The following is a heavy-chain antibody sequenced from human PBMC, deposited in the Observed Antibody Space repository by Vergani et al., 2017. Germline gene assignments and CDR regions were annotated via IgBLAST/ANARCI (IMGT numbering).Heavy chain of an antibody. J-gene: IGHJ6*03. CDR1: GFTFSSYA. D-gene: IGHD2-2*01. V-gene: IGHV3-23*01. CDR2: ISGSGGST. CDR3: AKAGIVVPAAITGIRAYYYYYMDV. Sequence: EVQLLESGGGLVQPGGSLRLSCAASGFTFSSYAMSWVRQAPGKGLEWVSAISGSGGSTYYADSVKGRFTISRDNSKNTLYLQTNSLSAEDTAVYYCAKAGIVVPAAITGIRAYYYYYMDVWGKGTTVTVSS.